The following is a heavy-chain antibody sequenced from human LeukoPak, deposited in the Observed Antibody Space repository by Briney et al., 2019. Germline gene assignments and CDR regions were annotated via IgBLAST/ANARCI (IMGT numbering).Heavy chain of an antibody. D-gene: IGHD1-7*01. CDR3: TTDRGRTELPLFAS. Sequence: GGSLRLSCAASGFTFINAYMSWARQAPGKGLEWVGRIKSKTHGGTTDYAAPVKGRFTISRDDSKSTLYLQISSLKTEDTAVYYCTTDRGRTELPLFASWGQGTLVTVSS. J-gene: IGHJ5*01. CDR2: IKSKTHGGTT. CDR1: GFTFINAY. V-gene: IGHV3-15*01.